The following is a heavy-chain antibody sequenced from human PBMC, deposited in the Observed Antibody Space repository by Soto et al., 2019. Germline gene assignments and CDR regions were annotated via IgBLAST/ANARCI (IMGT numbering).Heavy chain of an antibody. CDR3: PTGTYDFWSGYLNPDESYPNDAFDI. J-gene: IGHJ3*02. V-gene: IGHV3-23*01. CDR1: GFTFSSYA. D-gene: IGHD3-3*01. CDR2: ISGSGGST. Sequence: PGGSLRLSCAASGFTFSSYAMSWVRQAPGKGLEWVSAISGSGGSTYYADSVKGRFTISRDNSKNTLYLQMNSLRAEDTAVYYCPTGTYDFWSGYLNPDESYPNDAFDIWGQGTMVTVSS.